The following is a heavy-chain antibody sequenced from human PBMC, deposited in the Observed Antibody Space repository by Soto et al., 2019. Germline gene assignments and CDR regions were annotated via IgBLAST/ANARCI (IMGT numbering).Heavy chain of an antibody. CDR2: IYYSGST. J-gene: IGHJ4*02. CDR3: ARVGGFGATTIDY. D-gene: IGHD3-10*01. V-gene: IGHV4-30-4*01. Sequence: SETLSLTCTVSGGSISSGDYYWSWIRQPPGKGLEWIGYIYYSGSTYYNPSLKSRVTISVETSKNQFSLKLSSVTAADTAVYYCARVGGFGATTIDYWGQGTLVTVSS. CDR1: GGSISSGDYY.